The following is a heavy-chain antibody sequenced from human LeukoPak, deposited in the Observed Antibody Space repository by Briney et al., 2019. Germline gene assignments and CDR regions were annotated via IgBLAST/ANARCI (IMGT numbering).Heavy chain of an antibody. D-gene: IGHD5-18*01. Sequence: GGSLRLSCAASGFTFSSYGMHWVRQAPGKGLEWVPYISSSGSTIYYADSVKGRFTISRDNAKNSLYLQMNSLRAEDTAVYYCARDLNSYGSDHWGQGTLVTVSS. J-gene: IGHJ4*02. CDR2: ISSSGSTI. V-gene: IGHV3-48*04. CDR3: ARDLNSYGSDH. CDR1: GFTFSSYG.